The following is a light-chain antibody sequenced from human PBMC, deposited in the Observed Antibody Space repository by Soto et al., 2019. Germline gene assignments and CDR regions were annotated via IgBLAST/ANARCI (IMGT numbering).Light chain of an antibody. Sequence: ETAMTQSPVTLSLSPGERATLSCRASQTVGDNVAWYRQKPGQPPSLLIYGASTRAPGVPARFSGSGSGTDFILTISSLQSEDSGFYYCQQYNNWPLGTFGQGTRVEI. V-gene: IGKV3-15*01. CDR2: GAS. CDR1: QTVGDN. J-gene: IGKJ1*01. CDR3: QQYNNWPLGT.